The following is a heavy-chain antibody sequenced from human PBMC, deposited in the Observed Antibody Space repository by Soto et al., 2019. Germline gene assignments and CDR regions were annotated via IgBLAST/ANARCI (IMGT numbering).Heavy chain of an antibody. CDR1: GFTFSSYW. V-gene: IGHV3-7*01. D-gene: IGHD2-15*01. J-gene: IGHJ3*02. CDR2: IKQDGSEK. CDR3: ARDLTAVVAATGGAFDI. Sequence: GGSLRLSCAASGFTFSSYWMSWVRQAPGKGLEWVANIKQDGSEKYYVDSVKGRFTISRDNAKNSLYLQMNSLRAEDTAVYYCARDLTAVVAATGGAFDIWGQGTMVTVSS.